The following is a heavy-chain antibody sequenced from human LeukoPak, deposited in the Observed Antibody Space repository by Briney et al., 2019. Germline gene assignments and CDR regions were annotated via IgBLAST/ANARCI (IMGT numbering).Heavy chain of an antibody. J-gene: IGHJ4*02. CDR1: GGSISSSSYY. CDR2: IYYSGST. CDR3: ARHFLYDFWSGYPEVFDY. V-gene: IGHV4-39*01. Sequence: SETLSLTCTVSGGSISSSSYYWGWIRQPPGKGLEWIGSIYYSGSTYYNPPLKSRVTISVDTSKNQFSLKLSSVTAADTAVYYCARHFLYDFWSGYPEVFDYWGQGTLVTVSS. D-gene: IGHD3-3*01.